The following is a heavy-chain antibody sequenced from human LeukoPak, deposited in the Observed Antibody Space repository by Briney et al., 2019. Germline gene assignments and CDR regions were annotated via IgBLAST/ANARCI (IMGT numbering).Heavy chain of an antibody. CDR2: IYPGDSDT. CDR3: ARLPHDSSGYYYVEGGYFDY. D-gene: IGHD3-22*01. CDR1: GYSFTRYW. V-gene: IGHV5-51*01. Sequence: GESLKISCKGSGYSFTRYWIGWVRQMPGKGLEWMGIIYPGDSDTRYSPSFQGQVTISADKSISTAYLQWSSLKASDTAMYYCARLPHDSSGYYYVEGGYFDYWGQGTLVTVSS. J-gene: IGHJ4*02.